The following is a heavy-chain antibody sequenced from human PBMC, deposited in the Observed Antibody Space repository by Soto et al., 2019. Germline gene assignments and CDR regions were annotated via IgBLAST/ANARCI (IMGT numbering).Heavy chain of an antibody. CDR1: GFTLSSYE. Sequence: EAQLVESGGGLVQPGGSLRLSCAAFGFTLSSYEMDWVRQAPGKGLEWVSHISRSGSPIYYADSVKGRFTISRDNAKNSVYLQMNSLRVEDTAIYYCARVYADYLIDAFDIWGQGTMVSVSS. J-gene: IGHJ3*02. V-gene: IGHV3-48*03. D-gene: IGHD4-17*01. CDR3: ARVYADYLIDAFDI. CDR2: ISRSGSPI.